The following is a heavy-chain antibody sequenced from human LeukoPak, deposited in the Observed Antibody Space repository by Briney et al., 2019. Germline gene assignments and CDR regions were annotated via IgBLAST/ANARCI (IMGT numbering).Heavy chain of an antibody. CDR3: ARSAPVGAHTGDFDY. CDR2: ISSSSSTI. D-gene: IGHD1-26*01. J-gene: IGHJ4*02. Sequence: GGSLRLSCAASGFTFSSYSMNWVRQAPGKGLEWVSYISSSSSTIYYADSVKGRFTISRDNAKNSLYLQMNSLRAEDTAVHYCARSAPVGAHTGDFDYWGQGTLVTVSS. V-gene: IGHV3-48*01. CDR1: GFTFSSYS.